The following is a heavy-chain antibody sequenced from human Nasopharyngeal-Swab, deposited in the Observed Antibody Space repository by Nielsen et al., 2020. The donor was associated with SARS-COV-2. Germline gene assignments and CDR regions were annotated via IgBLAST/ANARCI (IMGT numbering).Heavy chain of an antibody. CDR2: IWYDGGNK. D-gene: IGHD4-23*01. CDR1: GFTFSSYW. V-gene: IGHV3-33*08. Sequence: GESLKISCAASGFTFSSYWMSWVRQAPGKGLEWVAVIWYDGGNKYYADSVKGRFTISRDNSKNTLYLQMNSLRAEDTAVYYCARDHPLMGGGHYWGQGTLVTVSS. J-gene: IGHJ4*02. CDR3: ARDHPLMGGGHY.